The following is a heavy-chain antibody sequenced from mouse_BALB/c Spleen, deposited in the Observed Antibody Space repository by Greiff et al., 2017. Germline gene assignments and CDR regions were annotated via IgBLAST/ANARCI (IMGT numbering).Heavy chain of an antibody. J-gene: IGHJ1*01. CDR2: ISSGSSTI. Sequence: DVQLQESGGGLVQPGGSRKLSCAASGFTFSSFGMHWVRQAPEKGLEWVAYISSGSSTIYYADTVKGRFTISRDNPKNTLFLQMTSLRSEDTAMYYCARAEYYYGRSVYFDVWGAGTTLTVSS. CDR3: ARAEYYYGRSVYFDV. CDR1: GFTFSSFG. D-gene: IGHD1-1*01. V-gene: IGHV5-17*02.